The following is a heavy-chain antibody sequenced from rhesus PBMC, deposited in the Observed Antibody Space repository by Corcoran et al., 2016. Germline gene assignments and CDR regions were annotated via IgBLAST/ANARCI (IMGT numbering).Heavy chain of an antibody. D-gene: IGHD2-21*01. J-gene: IGHJ4*01. CDR2: IDWDDDK. Sequence: VTLKESGPALVKPTQTLTLTCSFSGFSLRTSGLRVSLIRQPPGKALELLARIDWDDDKYYSTTLKSRLTISKDNSKNQVVLTRTNMDPVDTATYYCARSMVVGSFDYWGQGVLVTVSS. CDR1: GFSLRTSGLR. CDR3: ARSMVVGSFDY. V-gene: IGHV2S2*01.